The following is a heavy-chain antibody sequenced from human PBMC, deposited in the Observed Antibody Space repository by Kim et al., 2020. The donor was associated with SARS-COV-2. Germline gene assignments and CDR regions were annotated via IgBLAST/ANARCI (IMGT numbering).Heavy chain of an antibody. CDR3: ATSGRGACDI. Sequence: SLKVSCKASGGTINSYSISWVRQAPGQGLEWLGRIIPILGLANYAQNFEGRVAFTADRSPSTAYLELSSLRSDDTAVYYCATSGRGACDIWGQGTMLTV. CDR1: GGTINSYS. J-gene: IGHJ3*02. D-gene: IGHD3-10*01. V-gene: IGHV1-69*02. CDR2: IIPILGLA.